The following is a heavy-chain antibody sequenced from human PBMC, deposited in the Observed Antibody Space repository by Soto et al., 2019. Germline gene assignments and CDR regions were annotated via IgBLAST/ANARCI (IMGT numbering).Heavy chain of an antibody. D-gene: IGHD6-13*01. CDR2: ISYDGSNK. V-gene: IGHV3-30-3*01. CDR1: GFTFSSYA. CDR3: ARDCQVAAAGNYFDY. J-gene: IGHJ4*02. Sequence: GSLRLSCAASGFTFSSYAMHWVRQAPGKGLEWVAVISYDGSNKYYADSVKGRFTISRDNSKNTLYLQMNSLRAEDTAVYYCARDCQVAAAGNYFDYWGQGTLVTVSS.